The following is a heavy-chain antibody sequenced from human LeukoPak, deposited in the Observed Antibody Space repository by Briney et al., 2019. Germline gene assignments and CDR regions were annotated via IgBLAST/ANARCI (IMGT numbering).Heavy chain of an antibody. CDR1: GGSISNSVYY. CDR2: IQYRGST. Sequence: SETLSLTCTVSGGSISNSVYYWGWIRQPPGKGLEWIGTIQYRGSTYSNPSLKSRVTISIDTSKNQFSLRLTSVTAADTAVYYCARDPYGHNYFDSWGQGTLVTVSS. D-gene: IGHD3-10*01. CDR3: ARDPYGHNYFDS. J-gene: IGHJ4*02. V-gene: IGHV4-39*02.